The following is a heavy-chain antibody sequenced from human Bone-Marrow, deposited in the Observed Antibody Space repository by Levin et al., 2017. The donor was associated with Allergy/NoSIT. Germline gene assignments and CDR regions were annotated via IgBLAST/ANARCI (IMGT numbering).Heavy chain of an antibody. V-gene: IGHV3-9*01. Sequence: SCAASGFTFDDYAMHWVRQIPGKGLEWVSGISRKSGRIGYADSVKGRFTISRDNAKNSLYLQMNSLTPEDTAFYYCAKGGTVYDTGGMSVWGQGTTVTVSS. CDR1: GFTFDDYA. J-gene: IGHJ6*02. D-gene: IGHD2-8*01. CDR2: ISRKSGRI. CDR3: AKGGTVYDTGGMSV.